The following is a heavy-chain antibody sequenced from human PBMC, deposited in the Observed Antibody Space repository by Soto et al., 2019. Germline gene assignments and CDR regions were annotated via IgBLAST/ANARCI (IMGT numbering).Heavy chain of an antibody. D-gene: IGHD3-16*01. V-gene: IGHV1-18*01. CDR3: AREMAGLGGEYDY. CDR2: ISGSSGNA. Sequence: QVQLVQSGAEVKNPGASVKVSCKTSGYTFTKYGVGRVRQAPGQGLEWMGWISGSSGNANYAEKGQGRITLTTDTSTSTAYIELRSLRSDATAVYYCAREMAGLGGEYDYWGQGTLVTVSS. J-gene: IGHJ4*02. CDR1: GYTFTKYG.